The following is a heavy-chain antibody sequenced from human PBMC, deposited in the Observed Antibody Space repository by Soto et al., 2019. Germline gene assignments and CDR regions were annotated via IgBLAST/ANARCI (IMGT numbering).Heavy chain of an antibody. Sequence: GGSLRLSCAASGFTFSSYAMSWVRQAPGKGLEWVSAISGSGGSTYYADSVKGRFTISRDNSKNTLYLQMNSLRAEDTAVYYCVSGYSSGRPRNYYYYGMDVWGQGTTVTVSS. CDR2: ISGSGGST. D-gene: IGHD6-19*01. J-gene: IGHJ6*02. CDR3: VSGYSSGRPRNYYYYGMDV. V-gene: IGHV3-23*01. CDR1: GFTFSSYA.